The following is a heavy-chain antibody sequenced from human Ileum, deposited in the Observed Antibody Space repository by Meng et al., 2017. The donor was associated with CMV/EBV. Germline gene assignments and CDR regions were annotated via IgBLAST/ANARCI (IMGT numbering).Heavy chain of an antibody. J-gene: IGHJ6*02. CDR1: GFTFSSYG. CDR3: ARSKVGNFYDSSPYHDYYYNMDV. V-gene: IGHV3-30*02. Sequence: GESLKISCAASGFTFSSYGMHWVRQAPGKGLEWVAFIRYDGSNKYYADSVKGRFTISRDNSKNTLFVQMNSLRAEDTAVYCCARSKVGNFYDSSPYHDYYYNMDVWGQGTTVTVSS. D-gene: IGHD3-22*01. CDR2: IRYDGSNK.